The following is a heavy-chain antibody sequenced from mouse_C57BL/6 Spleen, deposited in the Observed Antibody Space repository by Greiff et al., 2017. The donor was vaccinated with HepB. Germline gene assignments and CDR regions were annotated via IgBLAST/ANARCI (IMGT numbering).Heavy chain of an antibody. CDR1: GYSFTGYF. V-gene: IGHV1-20*01. CDR3: AKGYYDYDGWMDY. Sequence: VQLKQSGPELVKPGDSVKISCKASGYSFTGYFMNWVMQSPGKSLEWIGRINPYNGDTFYNQKFKGKATLTVDKSSSTAHMELRSLTSEDSAVYYCAKGYYDYDGWMDYWGQGTSVTVSS. J-gene: IGHJ4*01. CDR2: INPYNGDT. D-gene: IGHD2-4*01.